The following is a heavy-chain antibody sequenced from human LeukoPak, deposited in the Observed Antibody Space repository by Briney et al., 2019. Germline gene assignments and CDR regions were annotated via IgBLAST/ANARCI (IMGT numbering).Heavy chain of an antibody. Sequence: SETLSLTCTVSGDFITAYYWSWIRQPPGKGLEWIGYVYYTGSTEYNPSLGSRVTISLDLSKHQFSLNLTSVTAADTAVYHCASNTGTVFDYWGQGALVTVSS. CDR2: VYYTGST. D-gene: IGHD7-27*01. CDR1: GDFITAYY. V-gene: IGHV4-59*01. J-gene: IGHJ4*02. CDR3: ASNTGTVFDY.